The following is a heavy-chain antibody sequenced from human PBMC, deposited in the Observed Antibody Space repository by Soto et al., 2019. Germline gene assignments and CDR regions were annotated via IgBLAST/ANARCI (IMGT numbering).Heavy chain of an antibody. CDR2: INPNSGGT. D-gene: IGHD3-10*01. Sequence: ASVKVSCKASGYTFTGYYMHWVRQAPGQGLEWMGWINPNSGGTNYAQKFQGWVTMTRDTSISTAYMELSRLRSDDTAVYYCARDRYGSGSYTLPYYYYYGMDVWGQGTTVTVSS. CDR3: ARDRYGSGSYTLPYYYYYGMDV. CDR1: GYTFTGYY. V-gene: IGHV1-2*04. J-gene: IGHJ6*02.